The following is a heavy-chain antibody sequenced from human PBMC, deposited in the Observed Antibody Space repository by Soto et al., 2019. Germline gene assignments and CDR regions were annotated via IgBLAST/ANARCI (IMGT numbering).Heavy chain of an antibody. CDR2: INSFSGAT. CDR1: GYTFTHYG. D-gene: IGHD2-15*01. CDR3: ARDLHSGGKYWYFDI. V-gene: IGHV1-18*01. J-gene: IGHJ2*01. Sequence: QVQLVQSGAEVKKPGASVKVSCKASGYTFTHYGITWVRQAPGQGLEWMGWINSFSGATNYPQKLQGRLSMTTDTATHTVYMELRNLKSDDTAVYYCARDLHSGGKYWYFDIWGRGTLVTVSS.